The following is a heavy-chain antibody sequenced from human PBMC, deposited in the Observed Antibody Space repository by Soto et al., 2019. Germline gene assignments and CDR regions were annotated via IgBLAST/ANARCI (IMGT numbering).Heavy chain of an antibody. CDR2: FSYSGST. J-gene: IGHJ4*02. D-gene: IGHD4-4*01. V-gene: IGHV4-59*08. CDR1: GGSISSYY. Sequence: SETLSLTCTFSGGSISSYYWTWIRQPPGKGLEWIGYFSYSGSTNYNPSLKSRITISVDTSKNQFSLKLTSVTAADTAVYYCARHSSNFLYFDSWGQGTLVTVSS. CDR3: ARHSSNFLYFDS.